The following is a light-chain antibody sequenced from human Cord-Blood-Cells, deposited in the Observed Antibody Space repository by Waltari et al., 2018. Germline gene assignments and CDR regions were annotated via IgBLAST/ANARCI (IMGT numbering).Light chain of an antibody. CDR2: EGS. Sequence: QSALTQPASVSGSPGRSITISCPETSSVVGSYNLFPWYQQHPGKAPKLMIYEGSKRPSGVSNRFSGSKSGNTASLTISGLQAEDEADYYCCSYAGSSTFVFGTGTKVTVL. V-gene: IGLV2-23*03. J-gene: IGLJ1*01. CDR1: SSVVGSYNL. CDR3: CSYAGSSTFV.